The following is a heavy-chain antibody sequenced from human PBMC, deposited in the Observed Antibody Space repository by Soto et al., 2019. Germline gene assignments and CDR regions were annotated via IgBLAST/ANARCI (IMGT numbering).Heavy chain of an antibody. CDR3: ANSWTTLTTGFDF. D-gene: IGHD4-17*01. Sequence: HPGGSLRLSCVASGFTFSNYAMHWVRQAPGKGLGWVAVISSDGSKKYYLDSVRDRFTISRDNSKNTLYLQMNNLRPEDTAMYYCANSWTTLTTGFDFWGQGALVTVSS. CDR2: ISSDGSKK. V-gene: IGHV3-30*18. CDR1: GFTFSNYA. J-gene: IGHJ4*02.